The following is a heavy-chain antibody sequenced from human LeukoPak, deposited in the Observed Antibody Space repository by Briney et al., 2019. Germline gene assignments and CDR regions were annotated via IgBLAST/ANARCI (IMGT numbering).Heavy chain of an antibody. J-gene: IGHJ5*02. Sequence: PGGSLRLSCTASGFTFSDFGMLWIRQAPGKGLKCVAFIRNDGSNDYYPDSVKGRFTISRDNSRTTLYLQMHSLRIEDTAVYYCVKGGSSSHNWFDPWGQGILVTVSS. D-gene: IGHD6-13*01. CDR1: GFTFSDFG. V-gene: IGHV3-30*02. CDR3: VKGGSSSHNWFDP. CDR2: IRNDGSND.